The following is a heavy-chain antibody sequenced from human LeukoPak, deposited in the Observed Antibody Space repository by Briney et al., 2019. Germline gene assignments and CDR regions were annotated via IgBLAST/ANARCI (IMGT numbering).Heavy chain of an antibody. CDR3: ARGLAVAFDY. D-gene: IGHD6-19*01. Sequence: GRSLRLSCTASGFTFSAYSMNWVRQAPGKGLEWVSYISTSGSAVYYADSVKGRFTISRDNAKNSLYLQMNSLRDEDTAVYYCARGLAVAFDYWGQGTLVTVSS. CDR2: ISTSGSAV. CDR1: GFTFSAYS. J-gene: IGHJ4*02. V-gene: IGHV3-48*02.